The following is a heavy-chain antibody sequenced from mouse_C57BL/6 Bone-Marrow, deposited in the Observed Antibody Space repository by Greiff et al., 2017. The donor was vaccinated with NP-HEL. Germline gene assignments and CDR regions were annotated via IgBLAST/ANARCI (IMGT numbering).Heavy chain of an antibody. D-gene: IGHD2-3*01. CDR3: ARDLFYYAMDY. J-gene: IGHJ4*01. V-gene: IGHV5-16*01. CDR1: GFTFSDYY. Sequence: EVKLVESEGGLVQPGSSMKLSCTASGFTFSDYYMAWVRQVPEKGLEWVANINYDGSSTYYLDSLKSRFIISRDNAKNILYLQMSSLKSEDTATYYCARDLFYYAMDYWGQGTSVTVSS. CDR2: INYDGSST.